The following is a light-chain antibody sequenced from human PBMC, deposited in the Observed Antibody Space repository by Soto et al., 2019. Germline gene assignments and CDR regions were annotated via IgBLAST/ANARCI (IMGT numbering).Light chain of an antibody. CDR1: QSVSSD. CDR3: QQYNKWPPIT. J-gene: IGKJ5*01. Sequence: EIVMTQSPATLSVSPGERATLSCRASQSVSSDLAWYQQKPGQAPRLLIFDASTRATGIAARFSGSGSGTGLTLTISSLQSGDFAVYYCQQYNKWPPITFGQGTLLEIK. V-gene: IGKV3-15*01. CDR2: DAS.